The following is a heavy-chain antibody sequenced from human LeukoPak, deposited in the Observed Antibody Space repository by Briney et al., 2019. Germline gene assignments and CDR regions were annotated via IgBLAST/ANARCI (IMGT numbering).Heavy chain of an antibody. D-gene: IGHD3-10*01. CDR1: GGSISSYY. CDR2: ISYSGST. Sequence: SETLSLTCTVSGGSISSYYWSWIRQPPGKGLEWIGYISYSGSTNYNLSLKSRVTISVDTSRNQFSLKLSSVTAADTAVYYRARGRLGGSGSYYNVLDYWGQGTLVTVSS. V-gene: IGHV4-59*01. CDR3: ARGRLGGSGSYYNVLDY. J-gene: IGHJ4*02.